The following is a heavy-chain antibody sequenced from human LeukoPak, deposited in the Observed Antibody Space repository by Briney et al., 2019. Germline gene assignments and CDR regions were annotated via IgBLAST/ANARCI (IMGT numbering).Heavy chain of an antibody. CDR3: ARLDVGWFGELGDAFDI. CDR1: GGTVSSYA. D-gene: IGHD3-10*01. V-gene: IGHV1-69*13. J-gene: IGHJ3*02. CDR2: IIPIFGTA. Sequence: ASVKVSCKAAGGTVSSYAISWVRQAPGQGLEWMGGIIPIFGTANYAQKFQGRVTITADESTSTAYMELSSLRSEDTAVYYCARLDVGWFGELGDAFDIWGEETMVSVSS.